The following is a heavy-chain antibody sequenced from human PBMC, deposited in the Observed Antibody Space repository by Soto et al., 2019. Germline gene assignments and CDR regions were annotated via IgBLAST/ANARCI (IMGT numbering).Heavy chain of an antibody. Sequence: VQSLKISCEGSGFSFTSYWIAWVRQVPGKGLEWMGIIYPADSDTRYSPSFQGQVTISADKSISTAYLQWSSLKPSDTGMYYFARRRKYPNWLDPCGQATLLTVSS. V-gene: IGHV5-51*01. D-gene: IGHD2-2*02. CDR2: IYPADSDT. CDR3: ARRRKYPNWLDP. J-gene: IGHJ5*02. CDR1: GFSFTSYW.